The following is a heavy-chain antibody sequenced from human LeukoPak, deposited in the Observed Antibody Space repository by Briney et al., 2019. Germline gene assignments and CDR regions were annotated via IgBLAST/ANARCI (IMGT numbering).Heavy chain of an antibody. Sequence: SVKVSCKASGFTFTSSAVQWVRQARGQRLEWTGWIVVGSGNTNYAQKFQERVTITRDMSTSTAYMELSSLRSEDTAVYYCARGALPWNDAFDIWGQGTMVTVSS. CDR2: IVVGSGNT. CDR3: ARGALPWNDAFDI. J-gene: IGHJ3*02. CDR1: GFTFTSSA. D-gene: IGHD1-1*01. V-gene: IGHV1-58*01.